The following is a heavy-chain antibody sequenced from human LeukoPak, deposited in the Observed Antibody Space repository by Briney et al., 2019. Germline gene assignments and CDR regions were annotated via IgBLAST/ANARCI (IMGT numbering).Heavy chain of an antibody. D-gene: IGHD2-15*01. CDR1: GYTFTSYD. V-gene: IGHV1-69*13. CDR2: IIPIFGTA. J-gene: IGHJ6*02. CDR3: ARDGYCSGGSCYSHWPYYGMDV. Sequence: ASVKVSCKASGYTFTSYDISWVRQAPGQGLEWMGGIIPIFGTANYAQKFQGRVTITADESTSTAYMELSSLRSEDTAVYYCARDGYCSGGSCYSHWPYYGMDVWGQGTTVTVSS.